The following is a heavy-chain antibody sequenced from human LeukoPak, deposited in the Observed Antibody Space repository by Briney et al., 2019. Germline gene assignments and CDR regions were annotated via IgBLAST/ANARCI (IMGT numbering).Heavy chain of an antibody. D-gene: IGHD1-20*01. CDR3: AKRGYNWNDAYDY. V-gene: IGHV3-23*01. CDR1: GFTFSSYA. CDR2: ISGSGVGT. J-gene: IGHJ4*02. Sequence: GGSLRLSCAASGFTFSSYAMSWVRQAPGKGLEWVSAISGSGVGTYYADSVKGRFTISRDNSKNTLYLQMNSLRAEDTAIYYCAKRGYNWNDAYDYWGQGTLVTVSS.